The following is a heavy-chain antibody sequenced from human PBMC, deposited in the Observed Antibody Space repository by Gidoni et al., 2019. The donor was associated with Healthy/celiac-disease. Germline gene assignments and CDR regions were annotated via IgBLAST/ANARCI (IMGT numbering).Heavy chain of an antibody. V-gene: IGHV4-34*01. CDR3: ARGNPRNGYSYGYRYNWFDP. J-gene: IGHJ5*02. CDR2: SNHSGST. D-gene: IGHD5-18*01. CDR1: GGSFSGYY. Sequence: QVQLQQWGAGLLKPSENLSLTCAVYGGSFSGYYWSWIRQPPGKGLAWIGASNHSGSTNYNPSLKSRVTISVDTSKNQFSLKLSSVTAADTAVYYCARGNPRNGYSYGYRYNWFDPWGQGTLVTVSS.